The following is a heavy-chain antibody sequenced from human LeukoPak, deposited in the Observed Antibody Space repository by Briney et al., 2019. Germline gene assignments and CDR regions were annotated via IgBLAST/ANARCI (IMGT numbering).Heavy chain of an antibody. D-gene: IGHD6-19*01. CDR2: IYYSGST. CDR1: GGSISSSSYY. V-gene: IGHV4-39*01. J-gene: IGHJ4*02. CDR3: ARLPQWRSQYVDY. Sequence: SDTLSLTCTVSGGSISSSSYYWCWIRQLPGKGLEWIGSIYYSGSTYYNPSLKSRVTISVDTSKNQFSLKLSSVTAADTAVYYCARLPQWRSQYVDYWGQGTLVTVSS.